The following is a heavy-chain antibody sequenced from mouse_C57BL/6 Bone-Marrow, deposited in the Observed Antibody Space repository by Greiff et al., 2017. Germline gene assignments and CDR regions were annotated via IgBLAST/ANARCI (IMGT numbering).Heavy chain of an antibody. CDR2: INPNNGGT. V-gene: IGHV1-26*01. CDR1: GYTFTDYY. Sequence: VQLQQSGPELVKPGASVKISCKASGYTFTDYYMNWVKQSHGKSLEWIGDINPNNGGTSYNQKFKGKATLTVDKSSSTAYMERRSLTSEDSAVYSCARWDYGSSQYYFDYWGQGTTLTVSS. J-gene: IGHJ2*01. D-gene: IGHD1-1*01. CDR3: ARWDYGSSQYYFDY.